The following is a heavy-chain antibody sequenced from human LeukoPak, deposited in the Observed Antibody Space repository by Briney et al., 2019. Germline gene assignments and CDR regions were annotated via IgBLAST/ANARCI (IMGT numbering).Heavy chain of an antibody. D-gene: IGHD3-3*01. CDR2: ISGSGGST. CDR1: GFTFSSYA. V-gene: IGHV3-23*01. J-gene: IGHJ4*02. Sequence: GGSLRLSCAASGFTFSSYAMSWVRQAPGKGLEWVSAISGSGGSTYYADSVKGRFTISRDNSKNTLYLQMNSLRAEDTAVYYCAKAGRDFWSGYAGDYFDYWGQGTLVTVSS. CDR3: AKAGRDFWSGYAGDYFDY.